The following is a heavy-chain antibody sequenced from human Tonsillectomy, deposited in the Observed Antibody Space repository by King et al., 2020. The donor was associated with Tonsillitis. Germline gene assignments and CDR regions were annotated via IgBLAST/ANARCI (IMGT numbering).Heavy chain of an antibody. J-gene: IGHJ4*02. CDR2: INPNSGGT. Sequence: VQLVESGAEVKKPGASMKVSCTASGYTFTGHFMHWVRQAPGQGLEWMGWINPNSGGTNDAQSFQGRVTITRDTSISTVYMELSRLRSDDTAVYYCARDRALYGGYPWDFNYWGQGTLVTVSS. CDR3: ARDRALYGGYPWDFNY. V-gene: IGHV1-2*02. D-gene: IGHD5-12*01. CDR1: GYTFTGHF.